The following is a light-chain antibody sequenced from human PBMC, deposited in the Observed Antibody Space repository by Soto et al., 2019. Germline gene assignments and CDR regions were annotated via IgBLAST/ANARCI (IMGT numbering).Light chain of an antibody. CDR3: QSYESSLSGWV. J-gene: IGLJ3*02. CDR1: SSNIGAGYD. V-gene: IGLV1-40*01. Sequence: QSVLTQPPSVSGAPGQRVTISCTGSSSNIGAGYDVHWYQQLPGTAPKLLIYGNNNRPSGVPDRFSGSKSATSDSLAITGLQAEDEADYYCQSYESSLSGWVFGGGTKLTVL. CDR2: GNN.